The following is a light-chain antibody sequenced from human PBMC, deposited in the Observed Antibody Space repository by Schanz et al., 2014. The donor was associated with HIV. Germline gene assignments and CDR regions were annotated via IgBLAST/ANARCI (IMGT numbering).Light chain of an antibody. Sequence: QSALIQPASVSGSLGQTITISCTGASSDIGSYDLVSWYQQHPGKAPKLLIYDVTNRPSGVSNRFSGSKSGNAASLTIFGLQAEDEAHYYCTSYTSSSTVVFGGGTKLTVL. CDR1: SSDIGSYDL. CDR2: DVT. J-gene: IGLJ2*01. CDR3: TSYTSSSTVV. V-gene: IGLV2-14*02.